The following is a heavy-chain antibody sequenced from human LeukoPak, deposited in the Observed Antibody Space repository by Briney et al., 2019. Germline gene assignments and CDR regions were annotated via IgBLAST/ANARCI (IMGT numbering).Heavy chain of an antibody. V-gene: IGHV3-23*01. CDR3: AKDLRAREGY. CDR2: ISYTGGRT. CDR1: GFTFSIFD. J-gene: IGHJ4*02. Sequence: PGGSLRLSCAASGFTFSIFDMNWVRQAPGKGLEWVSGISYTGGRTYYADSVKGRFTISRDNSKNTLYLQMNSLRAEDTAVYYCAKDLRAREGYWGQGTLVTVSS. D-gene: IGHD1-26*01.